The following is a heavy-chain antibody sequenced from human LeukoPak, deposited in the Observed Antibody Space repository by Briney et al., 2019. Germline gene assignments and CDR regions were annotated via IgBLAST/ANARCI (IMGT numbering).Heavy chain of an antibody. Sequence: SETLSLTCTVSGGSISSYYWSWIRQPPGKGLEWIGCVYYSGSTNYNPSLKSRVTISVDMAKNQFSLKQTSVTAADTAVYYCARRLRHYDIVTGYYTYFDRWGQGTLVTVSS. V-gene: IGHV4-59*12. CDR3: ARRLRHYDIVTGYYTYFDR. D-gene: IGHD3-9*01. CDR1: GGSISSYY. CDR2: VYYSGST. J-gene: IGHJ4*02.